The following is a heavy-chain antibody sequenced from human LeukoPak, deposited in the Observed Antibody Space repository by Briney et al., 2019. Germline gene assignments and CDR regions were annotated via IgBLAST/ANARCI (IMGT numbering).Heavy chain of an antibody. D-gene: IGHD3-22*01. CDR3: ARNPYYYDSSRAGGVDY. V-gene: IGHV3-23*01. Sequence: GGSLRLSCAASGFTFISYAMSWVRQAPVKGLEWVSIISGSGGSTYYADSVKGRFTISRDNSKNTLYLQMNSLRAEDTAVYYCARNPYYYDSSRAGGVDYWGQGTLVTVSS. J-gene: IGHJ4*02. CDR2: ISGSGGST. CDR1: GFTFISYA.